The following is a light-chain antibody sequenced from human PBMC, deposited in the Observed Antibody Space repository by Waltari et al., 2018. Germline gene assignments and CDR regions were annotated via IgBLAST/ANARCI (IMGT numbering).Light chain of an antibody. CDR3: QHYVSLPVT. J-gene: IGKJ1*01. V-gene: IGKV3-20*01. CDR2: GAS. CDR1: QSVSRA. Sequence: DIVLTKSPGTLSLSPGERATLSCRASQSVSRALAWYQQNPGQAPRLLIYGASNRATGIPDRFSGSGSGTDFSLIISRLEPEDFAVYYCQHYVSLPVTFGQGTKVEIK.